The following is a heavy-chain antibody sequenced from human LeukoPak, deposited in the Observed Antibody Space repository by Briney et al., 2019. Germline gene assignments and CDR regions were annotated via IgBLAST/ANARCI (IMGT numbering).Heavy chain of an antibody. J-gene: IGHJ5*02. CDR1: GGSISSGRYY. Sequence: SQTLSLTCTVSGGSISSGRYYWSWIRQLPGKGLEWIGHIYYSGSTYYNPSLKSRVTISVDTSENQFSLKLTSVTAADTAVYYCARHSGYLFYNWFDPWSQGTPVTVSS. V-gene: IGHV4-31*03. CDR2: IYYSGST. CDR3: ARHSGYLFYNWFDP. D-gene: IGHD5-12*01.